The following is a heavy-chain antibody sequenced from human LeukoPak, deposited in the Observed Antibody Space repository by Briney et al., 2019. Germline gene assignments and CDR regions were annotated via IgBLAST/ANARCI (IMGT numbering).Heavy chain of an antibody. V-gene: IGHV1-2*02. CDR1: GYTFTGYH. J-gene: IGHJ5*02. CDR3: ARDRGEMWYGKLFPWFDT. Sequence: ASVKVSCKASGYTFTGYHVHYIRQAPGQGLEWLGWINPNTGDTEYAEKFQGRVIMTRDMSITTVYLELGRLTSDDTAMYYCARDRGEMWYGKLFPWFDTWGQGTLVTVSS. CDR2: INPNTGDT. D-gene: IGHD3-10*01.